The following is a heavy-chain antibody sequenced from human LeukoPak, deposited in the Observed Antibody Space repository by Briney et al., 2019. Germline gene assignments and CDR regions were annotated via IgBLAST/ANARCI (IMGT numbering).Heavy chain of an antibody. V-gene: IGHV3-23*01. D-gene: IGHD1-26*01. Sequence: GGSLRLSCTDSTFTYYNYGMSWVRQAPGKGLEWVSGISGSSVSTDYADSVKGRFTISRDSSRNTLFLQMSSLRVEDMATYYCAKVLSGSYHAFYFDSWGQGTLVTVSS. CDR2: ISGSSVST. J-gene: IGHJ4*02. CDR3: AKVLSGSYHAFYFDS. CDR1: TFTYYNYG.